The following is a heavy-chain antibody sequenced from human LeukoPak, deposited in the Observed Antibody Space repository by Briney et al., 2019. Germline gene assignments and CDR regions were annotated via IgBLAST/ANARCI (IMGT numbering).Heavy chain of an antibody. CDR1: GGSFSGYY. D-gene: IGHD4-17*01. CDR3: ARENDYGDYAAY. Sequence: SETLSLTCAVYGGSFSGYYWSWIRQPPGRGLEWIGEINHSGSTNYNPSLKSRVTISVDTSKNQFSLKLNSVTAADTAVYCCARENDYGDYAAYWGQGTLVTVSS. J-gene: IGHJ4*02. V-gene: IGHV4-34*01. CDR2: INHSGST.